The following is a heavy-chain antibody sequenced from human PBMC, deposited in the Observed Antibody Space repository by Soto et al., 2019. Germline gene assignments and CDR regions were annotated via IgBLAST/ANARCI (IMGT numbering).Heavy chain of an antibody. Sequence: GGSLRLSCAASGFTFSSYAMSWVRQAPGKGLEWVSAISGSGGSTYYADSVKGWFTISRDNSKNTLYLQMNSLRAEDTAVYYCAKATYYHDSSGYYPFDYWGQGTLVTVSS. CDR1: GFTFSSYA. V-gene: IGHV3-23*01. J-gene: IGHJ4*02. CDR2: ISGSGGST. CDR3: AKATYYHDSSGYYPFDY. D-gene: IGHD3-22*01.